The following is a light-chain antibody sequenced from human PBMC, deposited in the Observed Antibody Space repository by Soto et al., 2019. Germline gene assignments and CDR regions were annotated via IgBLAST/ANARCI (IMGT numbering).Light chain of an antibody. J-gene: IGKJ1*01. Sequence: IQMTQSPYTLSASVGDRVTTTCRASQSLSTWLAWYQHKPGKAPKLLIYDASSLESGVPSRFSGRGSGTEFTLTISSLQPDDFATYYCQQSNSYWTFGQGTNVDIK. V-gene: IGKV1-5*01. CDR2: DAS. CDR3: QQSNSYWT. CDR1: QSLSTW.